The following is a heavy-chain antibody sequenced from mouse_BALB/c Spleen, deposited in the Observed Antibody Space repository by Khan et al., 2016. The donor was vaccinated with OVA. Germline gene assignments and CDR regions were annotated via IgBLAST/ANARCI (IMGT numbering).Heavy chain of an antibody. CDR3: ATGTWFAY. CDR2: IWAGGST. J-gene: IGHJ3*01. Sequence: VELVESGPGLVAPSQSLSITCTVSGFSLTSYGVHWVRQPPGKGLEWLGVIWAGGSTNYNSALMSRLSISKDNSKSQVFLKMNSLQTDDTARYYCATGTWFAYWGQGTLVTVSA. D-gene: IGHD4-1*01. V-gene: IGHV2-9*02. CDR1: GFSLTSYG.